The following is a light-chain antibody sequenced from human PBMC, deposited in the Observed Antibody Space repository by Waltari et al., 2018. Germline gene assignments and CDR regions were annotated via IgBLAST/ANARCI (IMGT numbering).Light chain of an antibody. V-gene: IGKV3-15*01. J-gene: IGKJ4*01. Sequence: ELVMTQSPATLSVSPGESATLSCRASQSVRSKLAWYQQKPGQDPRLLIYDASTRATGIPARFSGSGSGTEFTLTISSLQSEDFAVYYCQQYNDWPQLTFGGGTKVEIK. CDR3: QQYNDWPQLT. CDR2: DAS. CDR1: QSVRSK.